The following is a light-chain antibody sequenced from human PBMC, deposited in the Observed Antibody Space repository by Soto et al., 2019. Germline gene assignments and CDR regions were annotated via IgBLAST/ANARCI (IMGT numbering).Light chain of an antibody. CDR3: HTWGTDIQG. Sequence: QLVLTQSPSASASLGASVKLTCTLRSGHSSYAIEWHQHQPEKGPRYLMKLNSDGSHSTGDGIPDRFSGSSSGAERYLSIAILKSDDEADEYCHTWGTDIQGFGGGTKQTVL. CDR1: SGHSSYA. J-gene: IGLJ3*02. CDR2: LNSDGSH. V-gene: IGLV4-69*01.